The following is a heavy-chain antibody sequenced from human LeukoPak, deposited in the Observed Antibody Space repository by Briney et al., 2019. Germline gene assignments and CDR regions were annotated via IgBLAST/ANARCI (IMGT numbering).Heavy chain of an antibody. D-gene: IGHD3-16*01. CDR2: IWAAGNDD. Sequence: SLRLSCGASGFXFSLYGMHXVXQAPGKGXEWVXFIWAAGNDDFYADSVKGRFTISRDNAKNSLYLQMNSLRAEDTAVYYCARDRGEPSSGFDYWGQGTLVTVSS. CDR3: ARDRGEPSSGFDY. CDR1: GFXFSLYG. J-gene: IGHJ4*02. V-gene: IGHV3-33*01.